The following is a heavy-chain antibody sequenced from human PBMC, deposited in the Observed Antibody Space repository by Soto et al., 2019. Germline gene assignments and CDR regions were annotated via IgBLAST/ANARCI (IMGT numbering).Heavy chain of an antibody. CDR1: GGSISSGGYS. D-gene: IGHD2-15*01. CDR2: IYHSGST. V-gene: IGHV4-30-2*01. Sequence: QLQLQESGSGLVKPSQTLSLTCAVSGGSISSGGYSWSWIRQPPGKGLEWIGYIYHSGSTYYNTSHRSRVPISVDRAKNQFSLKLSSVTAADTAVYYCARGVVCSGGSCPFDYWGQGTLVTVSS. CDR3: ARGVVCSGGSCPFDY. J-gene: IGHJ4*02.